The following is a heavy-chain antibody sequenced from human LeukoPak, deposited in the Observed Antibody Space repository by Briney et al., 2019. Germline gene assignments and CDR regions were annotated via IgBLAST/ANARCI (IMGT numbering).Heavy chain of an antibody. J-gene: IGHJ4*02. CDR1: GFTFSDYY. V-gene: IGHV3-11*01. D-gene: IGHD2-21*02. CDR3: ARASYCGGDCYFWND. CDR2: ISSSGSTI. Sequence: GGSLRLSCAASGFTFSDYYMSWIRQAPGKGLEWVSYISSSGSTIYYADSVKGRFTISRDNAKNSLYLQMNSLRAEDTAVYYCARASYCGGDCYFWNDWGQGTLVTVSS.